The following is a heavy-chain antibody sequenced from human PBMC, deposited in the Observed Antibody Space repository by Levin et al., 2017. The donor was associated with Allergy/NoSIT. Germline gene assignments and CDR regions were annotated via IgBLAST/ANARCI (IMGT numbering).Heavy chain of an antibody. CDR1: GGSISSFY. D-gene: IGHD3-10*01. Sequence: SETLSLTCTVSGGSISSFYWSWIRQPPGKGLEWIGYIYNSGSTNYNPSSESRVTISLDNSKKQFSLQLRSVTAADTAIYYCAREVVRGCNWFDPWGQGTLVTVSS. CDR2: IYNSGST. CDR3: AREVVRGCNWFDP. J-gene: IGHJ5*02. V-gene: IGHV4-59*01.